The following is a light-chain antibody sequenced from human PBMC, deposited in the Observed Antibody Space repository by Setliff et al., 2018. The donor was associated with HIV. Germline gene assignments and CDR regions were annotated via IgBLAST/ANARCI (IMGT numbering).Light chain of an antibody. V-gene: IGLV1-44*01. J-gene: IGLJ1*01. CDR2: IND. Sequence: ELTQPPSASGTPGQRVTISCSGSTSNIGSNTVTWYQQLPGTAPQLLIYINDLRPSGVPHRFSGSKSGTTASLAISGLQSEDEADYYCSTWDDNLNAKVFGSGTKVTVL. CDR1: TSNIGSNT. CDR3: STWDDNLNAKV.